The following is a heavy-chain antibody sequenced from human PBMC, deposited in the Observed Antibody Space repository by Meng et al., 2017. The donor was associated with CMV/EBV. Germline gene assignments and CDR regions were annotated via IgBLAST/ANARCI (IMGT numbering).Heavy chain of an antibody. J-gene: IGHJ6*02. CDR1: GFPFSSYS. CDR3: ARDLSNYDILTGYQYYYYGMDV. V-gene: IGHV3-21*01. CDR2: ISSSSSYI. Sequence: GGSLRLSCAASGFPFSSYSMNWVRQAPGKGLEWVSSISSSSSYIYYADSVKGLFTISSDNAKNSLYLQMNSLRAEDTAVYYGARDLSNYDILTGYQYYYYGMDVWGQGTTVTVSS. D-gene: IGHD3-9*01.